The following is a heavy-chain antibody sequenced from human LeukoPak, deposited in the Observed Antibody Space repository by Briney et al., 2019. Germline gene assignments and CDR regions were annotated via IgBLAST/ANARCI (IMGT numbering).Heavy chain of an antibody. CDR3: ARVMVVATCLTPDDY. Sequence: ASVKVSFMASGYTFTSYRISWLRQPPGQGLEWMGRINAYNGNTNYLQKLQGRATMTTDTSTSTAYMELRSLRSDDTAVYYCARVMVVATCLTPDDYWGQGILVTVSS. J-gene: IGHJ4*02. CDR2: INAYNGNT. CDR1: GYTFTSYR. V-gene: IGHV1-18*01. D-gene: IGHD5-12*01.